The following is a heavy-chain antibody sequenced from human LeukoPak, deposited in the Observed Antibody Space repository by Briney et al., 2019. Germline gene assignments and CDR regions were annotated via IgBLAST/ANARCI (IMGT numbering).Heavy chain of an antibody. J-gene: IGHJ3*02. CDR3: ARSQGFDAFDI. Sequence: ASVKVSCKASGYTFTGYYMHWVRRAPGKGLEWMGGFDPEDGETIYAQKFQGRVTMTEDTSTDTAYMELSSLRSEDTAVYYCARSQGFDAFDIWGQGTMVTVSS. CDR1: GYTFTGYY. V-gene: IGHV1-24*01. CDR2: FDPEDGET.